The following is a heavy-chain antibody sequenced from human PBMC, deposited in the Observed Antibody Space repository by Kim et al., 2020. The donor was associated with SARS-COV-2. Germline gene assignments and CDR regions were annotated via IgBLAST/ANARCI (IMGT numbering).Heavy chain of an antibody. D-gene: IGHD2-21*01. J-gene: IGHJ5*01. Sequence: SETLSLTCTVSGGSITSDYWSWIRQPPGKGLEWIGYIYYSGSSSYNPSLNSRVTISLDTSKNQFSLKLSSVTTADTAVYYCATRVNNWFDSWGQGTLVTV. CDR2: IYYSGSS. V-gene: IGHV4-59*13. CDR1: GGSITSDY. CDR3: ATRVNNWFDS.